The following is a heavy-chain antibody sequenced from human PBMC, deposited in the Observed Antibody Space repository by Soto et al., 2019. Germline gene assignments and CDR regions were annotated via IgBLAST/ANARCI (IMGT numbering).Heavy chain of an antibody. D-gene: IGHD1-1*01. Sequence: SETLSLTCTVSGGSITSSYWSWIRRPPGKGLEWIAYIYDTGISGYTPSTSYNPSLKSRVTMSVDTSKSQFSLKLTSVTAADKAVYYSARGDDAFFYNGLDVWGQGITVTVSS. CDR3: ARGDDAFFYNGLDV. CDR2: IYDTGISGYTPST. J-gene: IGHJ6*02. CDR1: GGSITSSY. V-gene: IGHV4-59*01.